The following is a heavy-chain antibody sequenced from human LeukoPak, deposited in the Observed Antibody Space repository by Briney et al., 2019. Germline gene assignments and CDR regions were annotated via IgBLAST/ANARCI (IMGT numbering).Heavy chain of an antibody. J-gene: IGHJ4*02. Sequence: SETLSLTCTVSGGSISSSSYYWGWIRQPPGKGLEWIGSIYYSGSTNYNPSLKSRVTISVDKSKNQFSLKLTSVTAADTAVYYCARFTARAREIDYWGQGILVTVSS. CDR3: ARFTARAREIDY. V-gene: IGHV4-39*07. D-gene: IGHD6-6*01. CDR2: IYYSGST. CDR1: GGSISSSSYY.